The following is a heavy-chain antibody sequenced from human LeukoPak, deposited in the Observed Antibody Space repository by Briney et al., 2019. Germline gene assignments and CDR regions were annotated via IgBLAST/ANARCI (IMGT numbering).Heavy chain of an antibody. CDR1: GGSVNSGSYY. Sequence: SETLSLTCTVSGGSVNSGSYYWNWIRQPPGKGLEWIGYIYYSGSTNYNPSLKSRVTISVDTSKNPFSLKLSSVTAADTAVYYCARGLWVAEDYGMDVRGQGTTVTVSS. J-gene: IGHJ6*02. D-gene: IGHD2-15*01. CDR2: IYYSGST. V-gene: IGHV4-61*01. CDR3: ARGLWVAEDYGMDV.